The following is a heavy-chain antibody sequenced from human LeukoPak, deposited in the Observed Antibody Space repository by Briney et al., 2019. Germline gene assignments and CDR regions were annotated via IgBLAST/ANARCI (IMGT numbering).Heavy chain of an antibody. V-gene: IGHV1-2*02. CDR1: GYTFTGYY. CDR2: INPNSGGT. Sequence: ASVKVSCKASGYTFTGYYMHWVRQAPGQGLEWMGWINPNSGGTNYAQKFQGRVTMTRDTSISTAYMELSRLRSDDTAVYYCARRTYFYDSSGYYFDYWGQGTLVTVSS. J-gene: IGHJ4*02. D-gene: IGHD3-22*01. CDR3: ARRTYFYDSSGYYFDY.